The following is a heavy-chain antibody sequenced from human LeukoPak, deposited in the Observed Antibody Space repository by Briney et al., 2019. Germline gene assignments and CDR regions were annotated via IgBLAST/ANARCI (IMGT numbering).Heavy chain of an antibody. V-gene: IGHV3-13*01. CDR3: ARGSQVSRRWYYYGSGGFDP. J-gene: IGHJ5*02. D-gene: IGHD3-10*01. Sequence: GGSLRLSCAASGFTFSSYDMHWVRQATGKGLEWVSAIGTAGDTYYPGSVKGRFTISRENAKNSLNLQMNSLRAEDTAVYYCARGSQVSRRWYYYGSGGFDPWGQGTLVTVSS. CDR2: IGTAGDT. CDR1: GFTFSSYD.